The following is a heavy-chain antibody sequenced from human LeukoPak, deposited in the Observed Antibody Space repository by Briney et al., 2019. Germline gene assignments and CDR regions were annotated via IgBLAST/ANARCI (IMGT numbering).Heavy chain of an antibody. Sequence: GPLRLSCAASGFTFRYYAMNWVRQAPGKGLEWVSAISGSGGSTYYADSVKGRFTISRDNSKNTLYLQMNSLRAEDTAVYYCAKEVVGATTAFDIWGQGTMVTVSS. J-gene: IGHJ3*02. CDR2: ISGSGGST. CDR3: AKEVVGATTAFDI. CDR1: GFTFRYYA. V-gene: IGHV3-23*01. D-gene: IGHD1-26*01.